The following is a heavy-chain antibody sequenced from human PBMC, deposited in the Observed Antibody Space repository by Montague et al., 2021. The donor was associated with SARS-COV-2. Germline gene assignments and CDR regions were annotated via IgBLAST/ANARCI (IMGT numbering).Heavy chain of an antibody. J-gene: IGHJ5*02. V-gene: IGHV4-34*01. D-gene: IGHD3-22*01. CDR2: INHSGST. CDR3: ARGPRITMIVVVITDIWFDP. CDR1: GGSFSGHY. Sequence: SESLSLTCAVYGGSFSGHYWSWIRQPPGKGLEWIGEINHSGSTNXNPSLKSRVTISVDTSKNQFSLKLGSVTAADTAVYYCARGPRITMIVVVITDIWFDPWGQGTLVTVSS.